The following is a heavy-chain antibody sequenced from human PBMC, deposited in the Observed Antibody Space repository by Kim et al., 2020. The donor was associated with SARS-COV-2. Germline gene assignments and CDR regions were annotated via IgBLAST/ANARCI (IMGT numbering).Heavy chain of an antibody. CDR3: ARDVGIAALLYYYYGMDV. Sequence: ASVKVSCKASGYTFTSYGISWVRQAPGQGLEWMGWISAYNGNTNYAQKLQGRVTMTTDTSTSTAYMELRSLRSDDTAVYYCARDVGIAALLYYYYGMDVWGQGTTVTVSS. V-gene: IGHV1-18*01. D-gene: IGHD6-13*01. CDR2: ISAYNGNT. CDR1: GYTFTSYG. J-gene: IGHJ6*02.